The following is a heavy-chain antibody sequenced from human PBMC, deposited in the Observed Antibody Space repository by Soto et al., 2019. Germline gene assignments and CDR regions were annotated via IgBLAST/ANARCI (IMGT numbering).Heavy chain of an antibody. CDR3: ARDRDSSGWYYFDY. Sequence: QVQLVQSGAEVKKPGSSVKVSCKASGGTFSSYAISWVRQAPGQGLDWMGGIIPIFGTANYAQKFQGRVTITADESTSTAYMELSSLRSEDTAVYYCARDRDSSGWYYFDYWGQGTLVTVSS. J-gene: IGHJ4*02. V-gene: IGHV1-69*01. CDR2: IIPIFGTA. CDR1: GGTFSSYA. D-gene: IGHD6-19*01.